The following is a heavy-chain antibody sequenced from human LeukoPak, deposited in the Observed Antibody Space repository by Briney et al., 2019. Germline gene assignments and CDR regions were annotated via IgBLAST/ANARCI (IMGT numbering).Heavy chain of an antibody. CDR2: IYPGDSNT. CDR3: ASGAHYGSGTYSPYYYYYMDV. D-gene: IGHD3-10*01. Sequence: QLGESLKISCKGSGYSFTSYWIGWVRQMPGKGLEWMGIIYPGDSNTRYSPSFQGQVTISADKSISTAYLQWSGLKASDTAMCYCASGAHYGSGTYSPYYYYYMDVWGKGTTVTVSS. J-gene: IGHJ6*03. CDR1: GYSFTSYW. V-gene: IGHV5-51*01.